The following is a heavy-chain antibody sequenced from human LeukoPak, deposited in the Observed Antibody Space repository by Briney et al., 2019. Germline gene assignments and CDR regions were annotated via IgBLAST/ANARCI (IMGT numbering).Heavy chain of an antibody. CDR1: GFTFSIYA. J-gene: IGHJ2*01. CDR3: AKDRGATSDWYFDL. CDR2: ISGSGGST. D-gene: IGHD1-26*01. V-gene: IGHV3-23*01. Sequence: GGSLRLSCATSGFTFSIYAMSWVRQAPGKGLEWVSAISGSGGSTYYADSVKGRFTISRDNSKNTLYLQMNSLRAEDTAVYYCAKDRGATSDWYFDLWGRGTLVTVSS.